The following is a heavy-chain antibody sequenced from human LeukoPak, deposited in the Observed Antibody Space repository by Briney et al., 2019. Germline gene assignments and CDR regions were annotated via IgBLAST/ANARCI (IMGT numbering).Heavy chain of an antibody. J-gene: IGHJ4*02. D-gene: IGHD1-26*01. CDR3: AKGGPTGSNYFTS. CDR1: EFTFDNYA. Sequence: GGSLRLSCAASEFTFDNYAMSWVRQAPGKGLEWVSVISGSGYYSYYADSVKGRFTVSRDNSKTTLYLQVNSLRADDTAVYYCAKGGPTGSNYFTSGAREPWSPSPQ. CDR2: ISGSGYYS. V-gene: IGHV3-23*01.